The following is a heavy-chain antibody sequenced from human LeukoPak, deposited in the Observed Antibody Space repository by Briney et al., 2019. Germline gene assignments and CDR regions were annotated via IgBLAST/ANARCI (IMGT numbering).Heavy chain of an antibody. D-gene: IGHD3-16*02. V-gene: IGHV4-59*01. CDR1: GGSLSSYY. CDR2: IYYSGST. CDR3: ARDLDYVWGSYRSPYAFDI. Sequence: KSSETLSLTCTVSGGSLSSYYWSWIRQPPGKGLEWIGYIYYSGSTNYNPSLKSRVTISVDTSKNQFSLKLSSVTAADTAVYYCARDLDYVWGSYRSPYAFDIWGQGTMVTVSS. J-gene: IGHJ3*02.